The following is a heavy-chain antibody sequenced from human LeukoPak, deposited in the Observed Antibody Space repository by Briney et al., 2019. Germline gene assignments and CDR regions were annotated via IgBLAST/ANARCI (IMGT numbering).Heavy chain of an antibody. Sequence: SETLSLTCTVSAASISGSGYYWGWIRQPPGQGLGYIGDIYYDGSTYYNASLKTRVTISVDTSKNQFSLKLSSVTAADTAVYYWARHNWVYYGSGTRGAFDIWGQGTVVTVSS. D-gene: IGHD3-10*01. CDR2: IYYDGST. V-gene: IGHV4-39*01. CDR3: ARHNWVYYGSGTRGAFDI. J-gene: IGHJ3*02. CDR1: AASISGSGYY.